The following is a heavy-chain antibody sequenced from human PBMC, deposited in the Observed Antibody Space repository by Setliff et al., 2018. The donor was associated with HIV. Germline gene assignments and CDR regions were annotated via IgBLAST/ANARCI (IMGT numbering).Heavy chain of an antibody. J-gene: IGHJ6*02. V-gene: IGHV3-74*01. CDR2: INTDGSST. CDR1: GFSFSSYW. Sequence: QPGGSLRLSCAASGFSFSSYWMHWVRQAPGKGLVWVSRINTDGSSTSYADSVKGRFTISRDNAKNTPYLQMNSLRAEDTAVYYCARGVRGVVNGMDVWGQGTTVTVSS. D-gene: IGHD3-10*01. CDR3: ARGVRGVVNGMDV.